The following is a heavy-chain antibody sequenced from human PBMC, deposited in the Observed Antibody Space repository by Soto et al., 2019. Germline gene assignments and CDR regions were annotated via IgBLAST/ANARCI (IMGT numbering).Heavy chain of an antibody. D-gene: IGHD2-15*01. J-gene: IGHJ3*02. CDR3: AREDCSGGSCYSGYDAFDI. V-gene: IGHV4-59*01. CDR1: GVSISSYY. CDR2: IYYSGST. Sequence: SETLSLTCTVSGVSISSYYWSWIRQPPGKGLEWIGYIYYSGSTNYNPSLKSRVTISVDTSKNQFSLKLSSVTAADTAVYYCAREDCSGGSCYSGYDAFDIWGQGTMVTVSS.